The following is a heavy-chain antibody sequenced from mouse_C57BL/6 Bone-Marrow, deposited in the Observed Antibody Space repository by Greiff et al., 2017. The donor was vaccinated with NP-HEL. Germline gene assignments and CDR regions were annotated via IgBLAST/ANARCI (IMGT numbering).Heavy chain of an antibody. CDR3: ARWEYGSSLYYYAMDY. J-gene: IGHJ4*01. V-gene: IGHV1-7*01. CDR2: INPSSGYT. Sequence: QVQLKQSGAELAKPGASVKLSCKASGYTFTSYWMHWVKQRPGQGLEWIGYINPSSGYTKYNQKFKDKATLTADKSSSTAYMQLSSLTYEDSAVYYCARWEYGSSLYYYAMDYWGQGTSVTVSS. CDR1: GYTFTSYW. D-gene: IGHD1-1*01.